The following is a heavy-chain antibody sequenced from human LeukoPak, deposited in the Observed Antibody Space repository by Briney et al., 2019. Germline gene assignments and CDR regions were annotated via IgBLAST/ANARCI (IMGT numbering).Heavy chain of an antibody. Sequence: ASVTVSCKASGYTFTGYYMHWVRQAPGQGLEWMGWINPNSGGTNYAQKFQGRVTMTRDTSISTAYMELSRLRSDDTAVYYCARDLGYSYGYPDYWGQGTLVTVSS. CDR3: ARDLGYSYGYPDY. J-gene: IGHJ4*02. CDR1: GYTFTGYY. V-gene: IGHV1-2*02. D-gene: IGHD5-18*01. CDR2: INPNSGGT.